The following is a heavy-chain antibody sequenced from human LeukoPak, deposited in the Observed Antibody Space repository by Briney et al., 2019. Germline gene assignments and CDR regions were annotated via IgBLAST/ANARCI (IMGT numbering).Heavy chain of an antibody. CDR2: IYSGGST. D-gene: IGHD3-3*01. Sequence: GGSLRLSCAASGFTVSSNYMSWVRQAPGKGLEWVSVIYSGGSTYYADSVKGRFTISRDNSKNTLYLQMNSLRAEDTAVYYCAKVLITIFGVVRYDAFDIWGQGTMVTVSS. CDR1: GFTVSSNY. V-gene: IGHV3-66*01. CDR3: AKVLITIFGVVRYDAFDI. J-gene: IGHJ3*02.